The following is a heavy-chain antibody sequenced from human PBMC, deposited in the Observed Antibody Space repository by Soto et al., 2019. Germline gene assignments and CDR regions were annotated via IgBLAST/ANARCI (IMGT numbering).Heavy chain of an antibody. CDR1: GFPFGSRA. Sequence: QLVESGGGVVRPGTSLRLSCSASGFPFGSRAMHWVRQAPGKGLEWVAIISYDGKSTYDSAPVKGRFFISRDHSQNTLYLQMNSLTTEDTALYYCARNLRRGISFGFNAFSDDAFDVWGRGAMVTVSS. V-gene: IGHV3-30*03. D-gene: IGHD3-16*01. CDR2: ISYDGKST. J-gene: IGHJ3*01. CDR3: ARNLRRGISFGFNAFSDDAFDV.